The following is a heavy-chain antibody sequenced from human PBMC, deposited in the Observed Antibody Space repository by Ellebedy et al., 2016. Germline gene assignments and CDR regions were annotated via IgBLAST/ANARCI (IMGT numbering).Heavy chain of an antibody. CDR1: GLTFSNYA. V-gene: IGHV3-23*05. Sequence: GGSLRLSCAASGLTFSNYAMSWVRQAPGKGLEWVSAIFSDGNTYYADSAKGRFTISRDNSKNTLYLQMNSLRAEDTAVYYCARGVGSGWFDPWGQGTLVTVSS. CDR2: IFSDGNT. J-gene: IGHJ5*02. CDR3: ARGVGSGWFDP. D-gene: IGHD2-8*01.